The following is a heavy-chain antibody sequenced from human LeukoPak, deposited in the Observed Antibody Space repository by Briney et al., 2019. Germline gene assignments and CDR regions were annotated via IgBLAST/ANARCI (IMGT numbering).Heavy chain of an antibody. CDR3: ARDPGYCSGGSCYFDY. CDR2: IKQDGSEK. V-gene: IGHV3-7*01. CDR1: GFTFSSYW. D-gene: IGHD2-15*01. Sequence: GGSLRLSCAASGFTFSSYWMGWVRQAPGKGLEWVANIKQDGSEKYYVDSVKGRFTISRDNAKNSLYLQMNSLRAEDTAVYYCARDPGYCSGGSCYFDYWGQGTLVTVSS. J-gene: IGHJ4*02.